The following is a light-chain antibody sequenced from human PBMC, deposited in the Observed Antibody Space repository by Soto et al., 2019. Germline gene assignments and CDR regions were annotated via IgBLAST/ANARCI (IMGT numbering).Light chain of an antibody. CDR1: ESINNW. J-gene: IGKJ2*01. CDR3: QQYKSSSYS. CDR2: DVS. Sequence: DVQMTQSPSTLSAFVGDRVTITCRASESINNWLAWYQQKPGKAPKLLIYDVSNLESGVPSRFGGSGSGTDCTLTISSLQPDDFATYYCQQYKSSSYSFGQGTKLEIK. V-gene: IGKV1-5*01.